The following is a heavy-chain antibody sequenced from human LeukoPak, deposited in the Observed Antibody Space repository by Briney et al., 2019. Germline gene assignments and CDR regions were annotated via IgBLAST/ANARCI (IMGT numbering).Heavy chain of an antibody. D-gene: IGHD3-22*01. CDR2: ISYDGSNK. CDR3: ARRRYDSSGYYYVDDY. V-gene: IGHV3-30-3*01. Sequence: PGGSLRLSCAASGFTFSSYAMHWVRQAPGKGLEWVAVISYDGSNKYYADSVKGRFTISRDNSKNTLYLQMNSLRAEDTAVYYCARRRYDSSGYYYVDDYWGQGTLVTVSS. CDR1: GFTFSSYA. J-gene: IGHJ4*02.